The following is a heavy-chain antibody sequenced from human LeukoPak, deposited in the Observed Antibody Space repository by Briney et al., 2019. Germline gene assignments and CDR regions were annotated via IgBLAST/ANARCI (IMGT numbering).Heavy chain of an antibody. V-gene: IGHV4-59*01. D-gene: IGHD1-14*01. Sequence: PSETLSLTCTVSGGSISSYYWSWIRQPPGKGLEWIGYTYYSGSTNYNPSLKSRVTISVDTSKNQFSLKLSSVTAADTAVYYCARDVRNSYWGQGTLVTVSS. CDR1: GGSISSYY. CDR3: ARDVRNSY. J-gene: IGHJ4*02. CDR2: TYYSGST.